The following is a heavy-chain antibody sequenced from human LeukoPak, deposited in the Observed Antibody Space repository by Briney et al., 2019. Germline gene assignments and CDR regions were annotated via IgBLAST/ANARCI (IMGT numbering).Heavy chain of an antibody. Sequence: GGSLRLSCAASGFTFSSYAMHWVRQAPGKGLEWVATIRSYSSYIHYGDSVKGRFTISRDDAKKSLYLQMNSLRAEDTAVYFCARYSEVYYYVDVWGTGTTVTVSS. CDR2: IRSYSSYI. J-gene: IGHJ6*03. V-gene: IGHV3-21*01. D-gene: IGHD2-21*01. CDR3: ARYSEVYYYVDV. CDR1: GFTFSSYA.